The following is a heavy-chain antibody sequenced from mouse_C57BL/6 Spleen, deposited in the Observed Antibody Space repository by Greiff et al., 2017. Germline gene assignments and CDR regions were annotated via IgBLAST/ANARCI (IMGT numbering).Heavy chain of an antibody. J-gene: IGHJ4*01. CDR1: GYTFTDYY. D-gene: IGHD1-1*01. V-gene: IGHV1-76*01. Sequence: QVQLQQSGAELVRPGASVKLSCKASGYTFTDYYINWVKQRPGQGLEWIARIYPGSGNTYYNEKFKGKATLTAQKSSSTAYMQLSSLTSEDSAVYSCERGGLLRGYAMDYWGQGTSVTVSS. CDR3: ERGGLLRGYAMDY. CDR2: IYPGSGNT.